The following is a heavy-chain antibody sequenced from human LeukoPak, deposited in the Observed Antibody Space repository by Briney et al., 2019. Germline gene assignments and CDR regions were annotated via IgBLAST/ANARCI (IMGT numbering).Heavy chain of an antibody. J-gene: IGHJ6*02. CDR1: GYTFTGYY. CDR2: INPNSGGT. D-gene: IGHD3-22*01. CDR3: ARYIEDYYDSSGYPPSYGMDV. Sequence: ASVTVSCKASGYTFTGYYMHWVRQAPGQGLEWMGWINPNSGGTNYAQKFQGRVTMTRDTSISTAYMELSRLRSDDTAVYYCARYIEDYYDSSGYPPSYGMDVWGQGTTVTVSS. V-gene: IGHV1-2*02.